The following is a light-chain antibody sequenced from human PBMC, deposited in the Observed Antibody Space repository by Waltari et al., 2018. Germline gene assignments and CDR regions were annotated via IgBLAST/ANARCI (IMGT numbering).Light chain of an antibody. CDR1: ILAKKY. CDR3: YSAADNAVGV. CDR2: KAN. J-gene: IGLJ3*02. Sequence: SYDLTQPSSVSVSPGQTARNTCSGDILAKKYGRWFQQKPGQAPVQVIYKANERPAGIPERFSGSSSGTTVTLTISGAHVDDEADYYCYSAADNAVGVFGGGTKLTV. V-gene: IGLV3-27*01.